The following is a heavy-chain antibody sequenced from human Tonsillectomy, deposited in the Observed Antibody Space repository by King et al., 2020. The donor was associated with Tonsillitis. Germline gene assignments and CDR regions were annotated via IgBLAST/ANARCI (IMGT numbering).Heavy chain of an antibody. CDR3: ARDPGGWGMTHFDC. D-gene: IGHD3-16*01. J-gene: IGHJ4*02. Sequence: VQLQESGPGLVRPSQTLSLTCTVSGGSISSGHYYLSFVRQPPGTGLELIGFVYNSWSTFYDPSLKCRVTISVDTSKNQFSLNLCSVTAADTAVYYCARDPGGWGMTHFDCWGQGTLVSVSS. CDR1: GGSISSGHYY. V-gene: IGHV4-30-4*01. CDR2: VYNSWST.